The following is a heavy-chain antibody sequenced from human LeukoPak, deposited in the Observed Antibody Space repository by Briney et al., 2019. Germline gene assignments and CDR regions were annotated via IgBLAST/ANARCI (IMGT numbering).Heavy chain of an antibody. D-gene: IGHD1-14*01. Sequence: SETLSFTCTVSGGSISSYYWSWIRQPPGKGLEWIGYIYTSGSTNYNPSLKSRVTISVDTSKNQFSLKLSSVTAADTAVYYCARSELTPYYYYMDVWGKGTTVTVSS. CDR3: ARSELTPYYYYMDV. CDR2: IYTSGST. CDR1: GGSISSYY. V-gene: IGHV4-4*09. J-gene: IGHJ6*03.